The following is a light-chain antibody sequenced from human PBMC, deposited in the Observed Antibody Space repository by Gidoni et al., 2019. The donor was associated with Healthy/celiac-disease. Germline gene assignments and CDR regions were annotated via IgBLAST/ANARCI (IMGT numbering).Light chain of an antibody. CDR1: SSDVGGYNY. J-gene: IGLJ1*01. CDR2: DGS. CDR3: CSYAGSYPFV. V-gene: IGLV2-11*01. Sequence: QSALTQPRSVSGSPGPSVTISCTGTSSDVGGYNYVSWYQQHPGTAPKLMIYDGSKRPSGVPDRFSGSKSGNTASLTISGLQAEDEADYYCCSYAGSYPFVFGTGTKVTVL.